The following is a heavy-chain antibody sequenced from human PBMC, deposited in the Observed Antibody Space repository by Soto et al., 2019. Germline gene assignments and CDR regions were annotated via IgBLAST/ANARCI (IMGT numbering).Heavy chain of an antibody. CDR1: GGTFSSYA. V-gene: IGHV1-69*01. J-gene: IGHJ6*02. CDR3: ARDKETVVSPYYYGMDV. CDR2: IIPIFGTA. D-gene: IGHD3-22*01. Sequence: QVQLVQSGAEVKKPGSSVKVSCKASGGTFSSYAISWVRQAPGQGLEWMGGIIPIFGTANYAQKFQGRVTITADESTSTAYLELSSLRYADTAVYYCARDKETVVSPYYYGMDVWGQGTTVTVAS.